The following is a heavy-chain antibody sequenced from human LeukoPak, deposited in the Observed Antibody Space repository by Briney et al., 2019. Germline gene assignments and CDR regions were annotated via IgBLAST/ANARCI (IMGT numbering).Heavy chain of an antibody. Sequence: PSETLSLTCTVSGYSISSGYYWGWIRQPPGKGLEWIGTIYHSGSTNYNPSLKSRVTISVDTSKNQFSLRLSSVTAADTAVYYCARHRGYRANKFDYWGQGTLVTVSS. CDR2: IYHSGST. CDR1: GYSISSGYY. D-gene: IGHD5-18*01. V-gene: IGHV4-38-2*02. CDR3: ARHRGYRANKFDY. J-gene: IGHJ4*02.